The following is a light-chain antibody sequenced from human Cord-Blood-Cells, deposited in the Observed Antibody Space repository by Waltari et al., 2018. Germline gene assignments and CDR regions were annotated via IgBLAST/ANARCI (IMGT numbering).Light chain of an antibody. J-gene: IGLJ3*02. Sequence: QSALTQPASVSGSPGQSITLSCTGTSSDVGSYNLVSGYQHLPGKAPKPLLYEGSKRPSGVSNRFSGSKSGNTASLTISGLQAEDEADYYCCSYAGSSTWVFGGGTKLTVL. CDR2: EGS. CDR1: SSDVGSYNL. V-gene: IGLV2-23*01. CDR3: CSYAGSSTWV.